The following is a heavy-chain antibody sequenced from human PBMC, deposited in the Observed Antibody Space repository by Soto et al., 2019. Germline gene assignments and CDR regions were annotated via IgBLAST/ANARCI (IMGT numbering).Heavy chain of an antibody. CDR2: INPNSGGT. J-gene: IGHJ6*02. CDR3: ARAQVGAYYYYGMDV. Sequence: ASVKVSCKASGYTFTGYYMHWVRQAPGQGLEWMGWINPNSGGTNYAQKFQGWVTMTRDTSISTAYMELSRLRSDDTAVYYCARAQVGAYYYYGMDVWGQGTTVTVSS. CDR1: GYTFTGYY. V-gene: IGHV1-2*04. D-gene: IGHD1-26*01.